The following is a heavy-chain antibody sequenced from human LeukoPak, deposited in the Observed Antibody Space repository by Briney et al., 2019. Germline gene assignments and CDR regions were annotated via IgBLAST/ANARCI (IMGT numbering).Heavy chain of an antibody. Sequence: GGSLRLSCAASGFTFSSYEMNWVRQAPGKGLEWVSYISSSGSTIYYADSVKGRFTVSRDNARNSLYLQMNSLRAEDTAVYYCAELGITMIGGVWGKGTTVTISS. CDR2: ISSSGSTI. CDR1: GFTFSSYE. J-gene: IGHJ6*04. V-gene: IGHV3-48*03. D-gene: IGHD3-10*02. CDR3: AELGITMIGGV.